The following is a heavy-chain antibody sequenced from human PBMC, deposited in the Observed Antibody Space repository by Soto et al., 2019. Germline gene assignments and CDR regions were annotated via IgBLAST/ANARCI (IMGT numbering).Heavy chain of an antibody. CDR3: ARISVVLAAMVTVKKYYYYYYMDV. CDR2: INHSGST. J-gene: IGHJ6*03. CDR1: GGSFSGYY. Sequence: PSETLSLTCAVYGGSFSGYYWSWIRQPPGKGLEWIGEINHSGSTNYNPSLKSRVTISVDTSKNQFSLKLSSVTAADTAVYYCARISVVLAAMVTVKKYYYYYYMDVWGKGTTVTVSS. V-gene: IGHV4-34*01. D-gene: IGHD2-2*01.